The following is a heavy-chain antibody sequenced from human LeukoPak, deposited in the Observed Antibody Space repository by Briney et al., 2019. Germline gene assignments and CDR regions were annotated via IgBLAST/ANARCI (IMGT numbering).Heavy chain of an antibody. Sequence: ASVKVSCKASGGTFSSYAISWVRQAPGQGLEWMGRIIPILGIANYAQKFQGRVTITADKSTSTAYMELSSLRSEDTAVYYCARGYSFDNLYFDYWGQGTLVTVSS. J-gene: IGHJ4*02. D-gene: IGHD5-18*01. CDR1: GGTFSSYA. CDR3: ARGYSFDNLYFDY. CDR2: IIPILGIA. V-gene: IGHV1-69*04.